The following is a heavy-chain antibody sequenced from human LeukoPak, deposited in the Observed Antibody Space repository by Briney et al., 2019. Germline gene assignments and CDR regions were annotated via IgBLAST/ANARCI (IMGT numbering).Heavy chain of an antibody. CDR3: AREGKHYYDSSGYYFFDY. D-gene: IGHD3-22*01. J-gene: IGHJ4*02. V-gene: IGHV1-2*02. Sequence: ASVEVSCKASGYTFTGYYMHWVRQAPGQGLECMGWINPNSGGTNYAQKFQGRVTMTRDTSISTAYMELSRLRSDDTAVYYCAREGKHYYDSSGYYFFDYWGQGTLVTVSS. CDR2: INPNSGGT. CDR1: GYTFTGYY.